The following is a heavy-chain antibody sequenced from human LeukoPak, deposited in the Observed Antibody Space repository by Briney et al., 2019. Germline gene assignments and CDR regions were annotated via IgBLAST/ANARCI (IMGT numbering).Heavy chain of an antibody. CDR3: ARDGRPLDY. Sequence: SLVLSCAASGFTFDDYAMHWVRQAPGKGLEWVSGISWNSGSIGYADSVKGRFTISRDNAKNSLYLQMNSLRVEDTAVYYCARDGRPLDYWGQGTLVTVSS. V-gene: IGHV3-9*01. J-gene: IGHJ4*02. CDR1: GFTFDDYA. CDR2: ISWNSGSI.